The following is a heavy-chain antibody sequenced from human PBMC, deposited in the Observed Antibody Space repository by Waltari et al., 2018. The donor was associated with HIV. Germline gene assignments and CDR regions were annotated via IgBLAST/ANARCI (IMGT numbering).Heavy chain of an antibody. Sequence: QVQLVESGGGVVEPGRSLRLSCAASGFTFSSYGMNWVRQAPGKGLEWVAVIWYDGSNKYYADSVKGRFTISRDNSKNTLYLQMNSLRAEDTAVYYCARDFKQQLLKWGQGTLVTVSS. V-gene: IGHV3-33*01. D-gene: IGHD6-13*01. J-gene: IGHJ4*02. CDR1: GFTFSSYG. CDR2: IWYDGSNK. CDR3: ARDFKQQLLK.